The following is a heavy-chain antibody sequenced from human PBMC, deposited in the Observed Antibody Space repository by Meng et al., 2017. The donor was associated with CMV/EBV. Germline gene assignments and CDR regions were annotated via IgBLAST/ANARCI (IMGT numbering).Heavy chain of an antibody. CDR3: ARVYRNWFDP. V-gene: IGHV4-59*01. J-gene: IGHJ5*02. CDR2: IYYSGST. D-gene: IGHD3-16*02. Sequence: GSLRLSCTVSGGSISSYYWSWIRQPPGKGLELIGYIYYSGSTNYNPSLKSRVTISVDTSKNQFSLKLSSVTAADTAVYYCARVYRNWFDPWGQGTLVTVSS. CDR1: GGSISSYY.